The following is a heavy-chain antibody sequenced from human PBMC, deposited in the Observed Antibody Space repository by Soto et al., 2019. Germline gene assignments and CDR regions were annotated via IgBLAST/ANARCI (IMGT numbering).Heavy chain of an antibody. J-gene: IGHJ4*02. CDR2: ISSSGT. CDR3: ARGFWAVAGTRYFDY. Sequence: VGSLRLSCAASGFTFSSYGMSWVRQAPGKGLEWLSVISSSGTYYADSVEGRFTISRDNSKNTLFLQMNSLRAEDTAVYYCARGFWAVAGTRYFDYWGQGTLVTVSS. D-gene: IGHD6-19*01. CDR1: GFTFSSYG. V-gene: IGHV3-23*01.